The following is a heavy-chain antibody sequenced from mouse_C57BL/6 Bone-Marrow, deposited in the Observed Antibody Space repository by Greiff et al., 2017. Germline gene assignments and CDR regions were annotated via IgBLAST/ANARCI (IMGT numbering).Heavy chain of an antibody. Sequence: EVKLMESGGGLVKPGGSLKLSCAASGFTFSSYAMSWVRQTPEKRLEWVATISDGGSYTYYPDNVKGRFTISRDNAKNNLYLQMSHLKSEDTAMYYCARESSYLLRGYYFDYWGQGTTLTVSS. CDR3: ARESSYLLRGYYFDY. CDR1: GFTFSSYA. V-gene: IGHV5-4*01. D-gene: IGHD1-1*01. CDR2: ISDGGSYT. J-gene: IGHJ2*01.